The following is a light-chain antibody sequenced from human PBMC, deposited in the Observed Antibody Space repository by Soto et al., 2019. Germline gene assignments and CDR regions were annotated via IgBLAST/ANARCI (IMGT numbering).Light chain of an antibody. J-gene: IGKJ5*01. CDR1: QSVSSSY. CDR3: QQYGSSSIT. V-gene: IGKV3-20*01. Sequence: EIVLTQSPGTLSLSPGERATLSCRASQSVSSSYLAWYQQKPGQAPRLLIYGASSRATGIPDRFSGSGSGTYFTLTIGRLEPEDFAVYYCQQYGSSSITFGQGTRLEIK. CDR2: GAS.